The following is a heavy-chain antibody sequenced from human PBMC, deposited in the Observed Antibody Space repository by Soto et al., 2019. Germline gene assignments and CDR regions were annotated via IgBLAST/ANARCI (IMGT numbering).Heavy chain of an antibody. D-gene: IGHD2-15*01. CDR1: GGSISSSSYY. J-gene: IGHJ4*02. V-gene: IGHV4-39*07. CDR2: IYYSGST. Sequence: PSETLSLTCTVSGGSISSSSYYWGWIRQPPGKGLEWIGSIYYSGSTYYNPSLKSRVTISVDTSKNQFSLKLSSVTAADTAVYYCAREGGSSGGSCYSPLSYFDYWGQGTLVTVSS. CDR3: AREGGSSGGSCYSPLSYFDY.